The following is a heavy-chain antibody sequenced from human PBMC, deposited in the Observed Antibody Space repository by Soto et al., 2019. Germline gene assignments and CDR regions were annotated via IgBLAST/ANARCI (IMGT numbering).Heavy chain of an antibody. CDR3: AKVQRPVLRFLECFFGCFGD. CDR1: GFTFSSYA. Sequence: PGGSLRLSCAASGFTFSSYAMHWVRQAPGKGLEWVSVISYDGSNKYYADSVKGRFTISRDNSKNTLYLQMNSLRAEDTAVYYCAKVQRPVLRFLECFFGCFGDWGQGT. V-gene: IGHV3-30-3*01. CDR2: ISYDGSNK. D-gene: IGHD3-3*01. J-gene: IGHJ4*01.